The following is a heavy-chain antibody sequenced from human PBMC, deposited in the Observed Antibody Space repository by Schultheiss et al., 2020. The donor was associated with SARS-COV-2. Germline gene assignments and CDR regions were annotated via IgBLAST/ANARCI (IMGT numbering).Heavy chain of an antibody. CDR2: INHSGST. D-gene: IGHD6-19*01. Sequence: SETLSLTCAVYGGSFSGYYWSWIRQPPGKGLEWIGEINHSGSTNYNPSLKSRVTISVDRSKNQFSLKLSSVTAADTAVYYCARDPPYSGGYDTVAPGYWGQGTLVTVSS. V-gene: IGHV4-34*01. CDR3: ARDPPYSGGYDTVAPGY. CDR1: GGSFSGYY. J-gene: IGHJ4*02.